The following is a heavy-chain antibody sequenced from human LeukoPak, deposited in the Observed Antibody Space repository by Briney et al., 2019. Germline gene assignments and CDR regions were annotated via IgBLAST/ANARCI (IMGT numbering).Heavy chain of an antibody. J-gene: IGHJ4*02. Sequence: GRSLRLSCAASGFTFSSYDMHWVRQAPGKGLEWVAVIWYDGSNKYYADSVKGRFTISRDNSKNTLYLQMNSLRAEDTAVYYCARGVRTRGYSYGYRGGAFDYWGQGTLVTVSS. CDR2: IWYDGSNK. CDR1: GFTFSSYD. D-gene: IGHD5-18*01. CDR3: ARGVRTRGYSYGYRGGAFDY. V-gene: IGHV3-33*01.